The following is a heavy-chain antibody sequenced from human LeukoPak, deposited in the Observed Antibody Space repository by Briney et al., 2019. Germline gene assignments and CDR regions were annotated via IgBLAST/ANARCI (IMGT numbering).Heavy chain of an antibody. J-gene: IGHJ4*02. CDR2: ISYDGSNK. CDR1: GFTFSSYG. V-gene: IGHV3-30*18. D-gene: IGHD6-6*01. CDR3: AKEGSSSSLFDY. Sequence: GGSLRLSCAASGFTFSSYGMHWVRQAPGKGLEWVAVISYDGSNKYYADSVKGRLTISRDNSKNTLYLQMNSLRAEDTAVYYCAKEGSSSSLFDYWGQGTLVTVSS.